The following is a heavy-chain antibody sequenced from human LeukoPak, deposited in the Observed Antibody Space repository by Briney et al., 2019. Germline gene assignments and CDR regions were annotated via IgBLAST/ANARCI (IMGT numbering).Heavy chain of an antibody. V-gene: IGHV3-21*01. J-gene: IGHJ6*02. CDR3: AREGFSSSWQGYYYYGMDV. CDR1: GFTFSSYS. CDR2: ISSSSSYI. Sequence: GGSLRLSCAASGFTFSSYSMNWVRQAPGKGLEWVSSISSSSSYIYYADSVKGRFTISGDNAKNSLYLQMNSLRAEDTAVYYCAREGFSSSWQGYYYYGMDVWGQGTTVTVSS. D-gene: IGHD6-13*01.